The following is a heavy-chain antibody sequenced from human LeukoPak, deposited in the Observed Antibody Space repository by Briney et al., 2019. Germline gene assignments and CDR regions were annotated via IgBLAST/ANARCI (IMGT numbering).Heavy chain of an antibody. CDR1: GFTFSSYN. V-gene: IGHV3-48*01. J-gene: IGHJ4*02. Sequence: GGSLRLSCAASGFTFSSYNMNWVRQAPGKGLEWVSSISSSSSXXXXXXXXXXRFTISRDNAKNSLYLQMNGPRAEDTAVYYXXXXDXXSXXRIDYWGQGTLVTVSS. CDR2: ISSSSSXX. CDR3: XXXDXXSXXRIDY. D-gene: IGHD3-3*01.